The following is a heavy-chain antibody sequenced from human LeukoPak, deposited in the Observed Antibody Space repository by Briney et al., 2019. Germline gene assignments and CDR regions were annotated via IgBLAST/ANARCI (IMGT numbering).Heavy chain of an antibody. Sequence: PSETLSLTCTVSGGSISSGGYYWSWIRQHPGKGLEWIGYIYYSGSTYYNPSLKSRVTISVDTSKNQFSLKLSSVTAADTAVYFCARRAAGDYFDSWGQGNLVTVSS. J-gene: IGHJ4*02. D-gene: IGHD6-13*01. V-gene: IGHV4-31*03. CDR2: IYYSGST. CDR3: ARRAAGDYFDS. CDR1: GGSISSGGYY.